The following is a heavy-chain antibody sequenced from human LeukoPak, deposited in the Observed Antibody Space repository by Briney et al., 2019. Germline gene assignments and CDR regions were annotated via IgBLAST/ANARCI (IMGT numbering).Heavy chain of an antibody. Sequence: GGSLRLSCAASGFTFSSYSMNWVRQAPGKGLELVSSISSSSSYIYYADSVKGRFTISRDNAKNSLYLQMNSLRAEDTAVYYCARDGGYCSSTSCYPSGWFDPWGQGTLVTVSS. CDR3: ARDGGYCSSTSCYPSGWFDP. V-gene: IGHV3-21*01. D-gene: IGHD2-2*01. CDR2: ISSSSSYI. J-gene: IGHJ5*02. CDR1: GFTFSSYS.